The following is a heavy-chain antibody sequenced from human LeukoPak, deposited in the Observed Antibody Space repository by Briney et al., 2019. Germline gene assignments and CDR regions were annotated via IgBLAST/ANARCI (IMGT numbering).Heavy chain of an antibody. D-gene: IGHD3-22*01. V-gene: IGHV1-46*01. CDR3: ARDKGELTYYYDSSGYYRY. CDR1: GYTFTSYY. CDR2: INPSGGST. Sequence: GASVKVSCKASGYTFTSYYMHWVRQAPGQGLEWMGIINPSGGSTSYAQKFQGRVTMTRDTSTSTVYVELSSLRSEDTAVYYCARDKGELTYYYDSSGYYRYWGQGTLVTVSS. J-gene: IGHJ4*02.